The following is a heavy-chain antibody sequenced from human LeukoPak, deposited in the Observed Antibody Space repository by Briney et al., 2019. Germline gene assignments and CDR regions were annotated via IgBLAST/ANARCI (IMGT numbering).Heavy chain of an antibody. J-gene: IGHJ6*02. CDR3: ARASSWKPYGMDV. CDR2: INHSGHI. D-gene: IGHD2-2*01. Sequence: KPSETLSLTCIVSGGSTSSSDYFWGWIRQTPGKGLEWIVSINHSGHINYNPSLKSRVTISVDTSKNQFFLNLTAVTAADTAVYYCARASSWKPYGMDVWGQGTTVTVSS. CDR1: GGSTSSSDYF. V-gene: IGHV4-39*01.